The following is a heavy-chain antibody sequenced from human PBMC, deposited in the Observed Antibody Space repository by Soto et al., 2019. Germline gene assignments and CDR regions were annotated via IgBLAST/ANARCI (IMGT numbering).Heavy chain of an antibody. CDR2: IRNKATSYTT. J-gene: IGHJ4*02. V-gene: IGHV3-72*01. D-gene: IGHD3-10*02. CDR1: RFNFSSYG. CDR3: ARDGPYVGGSVSPDYFDY. Sequence: PGGSLRLSCAASRFNFSSYGMHWVRQAPGKGLEWVGRIRNKATSYTTEYAASVKGRFTISRDDSKNSLYLQMNGLKTEDPAVYYCARDGPYVGGSVSPDYFDYGAQGTWSPSPQ.